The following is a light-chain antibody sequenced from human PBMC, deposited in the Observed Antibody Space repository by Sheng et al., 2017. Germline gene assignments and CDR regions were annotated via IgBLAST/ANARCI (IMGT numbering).Light chain of an antibody. CDR3: QAWDINSVL. Sequence: SYELTQPPSVSVSPGQTASITCSGQNLGDEYISWFQQKPGQSPVLVIFHDSKRPSGIPDRFSGSNSGNTATLTINGAQAMDEADYYCQAWDINSVLFGGGTHLTVL. V-gene: IGLV3-1*01. CDR1: NLGDEY. CDR2: HDS. J-gene: IGLJ2*01.